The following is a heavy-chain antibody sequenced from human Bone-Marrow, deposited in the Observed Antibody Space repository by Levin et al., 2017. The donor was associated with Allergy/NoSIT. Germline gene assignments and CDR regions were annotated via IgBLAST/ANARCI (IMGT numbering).Heavy chain of an antibody. CDR3: ARNGVGTAAGTP. Sequence: LSLPCAASGFRVRRTYMSWVRQAPGKGLEWVSLIYSGGDTQYADSVKGRFTISRDNSRNTLYLQMNSLRGDDTAVYYCARNGVGTAAGTPWGQGTLVSVSS. CDR2: IYSGGDT. V-gene: IGHV3-66*01. D-gene: IGHD6-13*01. J-gene: IGHJ4*02. CDR1: GFRVRRTY.